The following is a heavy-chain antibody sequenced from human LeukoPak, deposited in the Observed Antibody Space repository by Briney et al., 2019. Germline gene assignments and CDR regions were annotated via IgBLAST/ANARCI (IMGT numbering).Heavy chain of an antibody. J-gene: IGHJ4*02. Sequence: GGSLRLSCAASRFTFSNYWMSWVRQAPGKGLEWVSAFSPSGGGTYYADSVKGRFTISRDNSKNTLYLQMNSLRAEDTAVYYCARALRIYYYFDYWGQGTLVTVSS. D-gene: IGHD1-26*01. CDR3: ARALRIYYYFDY. CDR2: FSPSGGGT. V-gene: IGHV3-23*01. CDR1: RFTFSNYW.